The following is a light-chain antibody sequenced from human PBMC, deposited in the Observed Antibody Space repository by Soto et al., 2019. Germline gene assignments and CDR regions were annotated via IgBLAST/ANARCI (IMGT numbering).Light chain of an antibody. CDR3: HQYGSSPWP. CDR1: QSVSSNY. J-gene: IGKJ1*01. Sequence: EIVLTQSPGTLSLSPGERATLSCRASQSVSSNYLAWYQQKPGQAPRLLIYGASSRATGIPDRFSGSGSGTDFTLSISRLEPEDFAVYYCHQYGSSPWPFGQGTKVDIK. V-gene: IGKV3-20*01. CDR2: GAS.